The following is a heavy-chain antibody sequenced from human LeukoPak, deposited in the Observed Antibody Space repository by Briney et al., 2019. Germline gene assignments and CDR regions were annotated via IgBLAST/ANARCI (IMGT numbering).Heavy chain of an antibody. Sequence: PGGSLRLSCAASGFTFSDYYMSWIRQAPGKGLEWVSYISSSGSTIYYADSVKGRFTISRDNAKNSLYLQMNSLRAEDTAVYYCARVPLERITMIVVVMYWYFDLWGRGTLVTVSS. J-gene: IGHJ2*01. V-gene: IGHV3-11*01. CDR1: GFTFSDYY. CDR3: ARVPLERITMIVVVMYWYFDL. D-gene: IGHD3-22*01. CDR2: ISSSGSTI.